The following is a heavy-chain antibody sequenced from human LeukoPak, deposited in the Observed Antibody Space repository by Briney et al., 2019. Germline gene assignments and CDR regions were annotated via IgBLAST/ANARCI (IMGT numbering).Heavy chain of an antibody. J-gene: IGHJ4*02. CDR3: AKRGYCSGSSCYSNIDLDY. Sequence: GGSLRLSCAASGFTFSSYGMHWVRQAPGKGLEWVAVIWYDGSNKYYADSVKGRFTISRDNSKNTLYLQMNSLRAEDTAVYYCAKRGYCSGSSCYSNIDLDYWGQGTLVTVSS. V-gene: IGHV3-33*06. D-gene: IGHD2-15*01. CDR1: GFTFSSYG. CDR2: IWYDGSNK.